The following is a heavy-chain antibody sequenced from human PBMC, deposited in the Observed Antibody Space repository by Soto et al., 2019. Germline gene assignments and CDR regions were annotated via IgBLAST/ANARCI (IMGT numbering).Heavy chain of an antibody. D-gene: IGHD2-15*01. J-gene: IGHJ4*02. CDR1: GDSLTNNHW. CDR2: IWHTGRP. Sequence: QLQLRESGPGLVQPSGTLSLTCDVSGDSLTNNHWWSWVRQAPGKGLEWIGEIWHTGRPNYNPSLKSRGANSLDESKNQFSLKLSSVTAADTAVYYCVRDSRTGCSSINCYMHWGQGTLVTVSS. V-gene: IGHV4-4*02. CDR3: VRDSRTGCSSINCYMH.